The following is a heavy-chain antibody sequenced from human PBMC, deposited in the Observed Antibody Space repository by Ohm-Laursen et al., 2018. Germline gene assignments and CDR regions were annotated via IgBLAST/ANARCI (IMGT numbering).Heavy chain of an antibody. Sequence: SLRLSCAASGFTFSTYSMNWVRQAPGKGMERVSSISSRSSYIHYADSVKGRFTISRDNAKNSLYLQMNSLRAEDTAVYYCARDLDGSYTPIDYWGQGTLVTVSS. V-gene: IGHV3-21*01. CDR2: ISSRSSYI. CDR3: ARDLDGSYTPIDY. D-gene: IGHD1-26*01. J-gene: IGHJ4*02. CDR1: GFTFSTYS.